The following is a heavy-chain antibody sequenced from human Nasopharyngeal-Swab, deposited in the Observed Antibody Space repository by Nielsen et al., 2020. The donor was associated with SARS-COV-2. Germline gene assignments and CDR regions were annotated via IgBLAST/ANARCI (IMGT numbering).Heavy chain of an antibody. D-gene: IGHD3-3*01. CDR1: GYTFTSYG. V-gene: IGHV1-18*01. Sequence: ASVKVSCKASGYTFTSYGISWVRQAPEQGLEWMGWISAYNGNTNYAQKLQGRVTMTTDTSTSTAYMELRSLRSADTAVYYCARDDSSNYDFWSGYYTSFDYWGQGTLVTVSS. CDR2: ISAYNGNT. CDR3: ARDDSSNYDFWSGYYTSFDY. J-gene: IGHJ4*02.